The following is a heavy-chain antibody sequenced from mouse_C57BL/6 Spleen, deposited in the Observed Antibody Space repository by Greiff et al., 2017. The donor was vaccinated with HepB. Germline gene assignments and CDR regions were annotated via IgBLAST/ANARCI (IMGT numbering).Heavy chain of an antibody. CDR1: GFNIKDYY. V-gene: IGHV14-1*01. D-gene: IGHD1-1*02. Sequence: VQLKQSGAELVRPGASVKLSCTASGFNIKDYYMHWVKQRPEQGLEWIGRIDPEDGDTEYAPKFQGKATMTADTSSNTAYLQLSSLTSEDTAVYYCTTVITIQYYFDYWGQGTTLTVSS. CDR3: TTVITIQYYFDY. CDR2: IDPEDGDT. J-gene: IGHJ2*01.